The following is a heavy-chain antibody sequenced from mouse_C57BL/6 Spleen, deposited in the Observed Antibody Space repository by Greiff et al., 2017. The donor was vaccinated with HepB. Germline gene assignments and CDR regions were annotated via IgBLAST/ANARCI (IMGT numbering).Heavy chain of an antibody. CDR3: ARQRSNYWYFDV. D-gene: IGHD2-5*01. CDR1: GFTFSDYY. V-gene: IGHV5-12*01. CDR2: ISNGGGST. J-gene: IGHJ1*03. Sequence: EVQLVESGGGLVQPGGSLKLSCAASGFTFSDYYMYWVRQTPEKRLEWVAYISNGGGSTYYPDTVKGRFTISRDNAKNTLYLQMSRLKSEDTAMYYCARQRSNYWYFDVWGTGTTVTVSS.